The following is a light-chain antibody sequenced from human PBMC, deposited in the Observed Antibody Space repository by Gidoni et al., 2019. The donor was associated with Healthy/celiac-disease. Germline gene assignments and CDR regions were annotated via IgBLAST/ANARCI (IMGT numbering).Light chain of an antibody. V-gene: IGKV1-39*01. J-gene: IGKJ1*01. Sequence: DIQMTQSLSSLSASVGDRVTITCRANQSISSYLNWYHQKPGKAPKLLIYAASSLQSGVPSRFSGSGSGTDFTLTISSLQPEDVATDYCQQSYSTPPWTFGQGTKVEIK. CDR3: QQSYSTPPWT. CDR1: QSISSY. CDR2: AAS.